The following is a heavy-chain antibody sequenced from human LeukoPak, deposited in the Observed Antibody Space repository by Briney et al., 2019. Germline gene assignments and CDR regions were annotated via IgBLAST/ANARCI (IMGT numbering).Heavy chain of an antibody. D-gene: IGHD1/OR15-1a*01. CDR2: IYYSGNT. CDR1: GGSLSSYY. CDR3: VRNKPLDPFAF. V-gene: IGHV4-59*01. Sequence: SETLSLTCTVSGGSLSSYYWSWIRQPPGKGLEWIGYIYYSGNTYYNPSLKSRVTISVDTSENQFSLKLNSVTAADTAVYYCVRNKPLDPFAFWGQGTMVTVSS. J-gene: IGHJ3*01.